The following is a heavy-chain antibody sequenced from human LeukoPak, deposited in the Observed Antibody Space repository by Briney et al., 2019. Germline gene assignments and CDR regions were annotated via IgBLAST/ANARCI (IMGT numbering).Heavy chain of an antibody. J-gene: IGHJ4*02. V-gene: IGHV4-39*02. Sequence: SETLSLTCTVSGGSISGSDYIWGWIRQPPGKGLEYIGSIYYSGDTYYNPSLKSRVTISVDTSTFSLKVRSVTATDTAVYYCARGSDYGGNPPYWGQGTLVTVSP. CDR2: IYYSGDT. CDR3: ARGSDYGGNPPY. CDR1: GGSISGSDYI. D-gene: IGHD4-23*01.